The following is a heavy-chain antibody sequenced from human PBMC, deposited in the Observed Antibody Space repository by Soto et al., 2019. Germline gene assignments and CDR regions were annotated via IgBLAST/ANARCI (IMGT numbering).Heavy chain of an antibody. J-gene: IGHJ3*02. Sequence: GGSLRLSCAASGFTVSSNYMSWVRQAPGKGLEWVSVIYSGGSTYYADSVQGRFTISRDNSKNTLYLQMNSLRAEDTAVYYCARFRKYTGSPVGAFDIWGQGTMVTVSS. CDR3: ARFRKYTGSPVGAFDI. CDR1: GFTVSSNY. CDR2: IYSGGST. D-gene: IGHD1-26*01. V-gene: IGHV3-66*01.